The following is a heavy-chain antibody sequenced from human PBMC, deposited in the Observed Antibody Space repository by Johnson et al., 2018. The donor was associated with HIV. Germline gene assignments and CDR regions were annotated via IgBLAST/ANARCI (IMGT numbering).Heavy chain of an antibody. Sequence: VQLVESGGGLVQPGRSLRLSCAASGFTFDDYAMHWVRQAPGKGLEWVSGISWNSGSIGYADSVKGRFTISRDNAKNSLYLQMNSLRAEDTALYYCARGRASWELYDAFEIWGQGTMVIVSS. CDR3: ARGRASWELYDAFEI. J-gene: IGHJ3*02. CDR1: GFTFDDYA. V-gene: IGHV3-9*01. D-gene: IGHD1-26*01. CDR2: ISWNSGSI.